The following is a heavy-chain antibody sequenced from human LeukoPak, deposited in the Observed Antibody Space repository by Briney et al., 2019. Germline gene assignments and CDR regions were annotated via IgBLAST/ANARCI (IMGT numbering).Heavy chain of an antibody. CDR2: IYYSGST. D-gene: IGHD2-15*01. Sequence: SETLSLTCTVSGGSISSYYWSWIRQPPGKGLEWIGYIYYSGSTNYSPSLKSRVTISVDTSKNQFSLKLTSVTAADTAVYYCAKTSVAEGRIIGSGYFDNWGQGTLVTVSS. CDR3: AKTSVAEGRIIGSGYFDN. CDR1: GGSISSYY. J-gene: IGHJ4*02. V-gene: IGHV4-59*01.